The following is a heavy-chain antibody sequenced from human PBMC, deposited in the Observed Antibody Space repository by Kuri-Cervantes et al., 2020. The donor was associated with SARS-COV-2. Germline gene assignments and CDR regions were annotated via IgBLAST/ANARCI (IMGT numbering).Heavy chain of an antibody. CDR3: ARGGGVRGLMVLFQWRGAGPLDF. J-gene: IGHJ4*02. Sequence: ASVKVSCKASGYTFTDYYMHWVRQAPGQGLEWMGWINPNSGGTNYAQKFQGWVAMTRDTSLSTAYMALSRLRSDDTAVYYCARGGGVRGLMVLFQWRGAGPLDFWGQGTLVTVSS. CDR2: INPNSGGT. V-gene: IGHV1-2*04. D-gene: IGHD3-10*01. CDR1: GYTFTDYY.